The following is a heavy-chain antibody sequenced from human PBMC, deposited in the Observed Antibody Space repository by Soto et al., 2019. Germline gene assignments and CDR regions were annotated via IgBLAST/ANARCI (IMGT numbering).Heavy chain of an antibody. CDR1: GGSISSSSSY. J-gene: IGHJ4*02. CDR2: IYYLGNT. D-gene: IGHD2-2*01. CDR3: ARDFVVVPAAIPDYGDFVFDY. Sequence: SETLSLTCTVSGGSISSSSSYWGWIRQPPGKGLEWVGSIYYLGNTYYNPSLGGRVSISVDPSKNQFSLKLNSVTAADTAVFYCARDFVVVPAAIPDYGDFVFDYWGQGTLVTVSS. V-gene: IGHV4-39*02.